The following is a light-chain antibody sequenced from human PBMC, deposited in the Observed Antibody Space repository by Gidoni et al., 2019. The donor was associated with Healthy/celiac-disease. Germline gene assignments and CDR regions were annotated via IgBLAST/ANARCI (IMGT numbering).Light chain of an antibody. CDR1: SPNSGRNT. Sequence: QLVRLHQPPPSGTPGQVVTIPFFGSSPNSGRNTVNWYQQLPGTAPKLLIYRNNQRPSGVPDRFSGSKSGTSASLAISGLQSEDEADYYCAAWDDSLNGRWVFGGGTKLTVL. CDR3: AAWDDSLNGRWV. CDR2: RNN. V-gene: IGLV1-44*01. J-gene: IGLJ3*02.